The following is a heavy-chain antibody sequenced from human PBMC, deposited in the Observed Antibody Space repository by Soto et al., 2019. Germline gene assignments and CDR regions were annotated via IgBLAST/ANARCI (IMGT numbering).Heavy chain of an antibody. CDR3: ARDYRRFSIAYYGMDV. Sequence: QVQLVESGGGVVQPGRSLRLSCAASGFTFSSYGMHWVRQAPGKGLEWVAVIWYDGSNKYYADSVKGRFTISRDNSKNTLYLQMNRLRAEDTAVYYCARDYRRFSIAYYGMDVWGQGTTVTVSS. J-gene: IGHJ6*02. CDR1: GFTFSSYG. CDR2: IWYDGSNK. D-gene: IGHD6-6*01. V-gene: IGHV3-33*01.